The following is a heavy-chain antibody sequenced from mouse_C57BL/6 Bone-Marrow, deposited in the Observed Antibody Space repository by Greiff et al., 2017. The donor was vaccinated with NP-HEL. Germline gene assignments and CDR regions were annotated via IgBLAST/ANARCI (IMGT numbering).Heavy chain of an antibody. J-gene: IGHJ2*01. CDR1: GFNIKDDY. CDR3: TGDGYFDY. D-gene: IGHD2-3*01. CDR2: IDPENGDT. V-gene: IGHV14-4*01. Sequence: VHVKQSGAELVRPGASVKLSCTASGFNIKDDYMHWVKQRPEQGLEWIGWIDPENGDTEYASKFQGKATITADTSSNTAYLQLSSLTSEDTAVYYCTGDGYFDYWGQGTTLTVSS.